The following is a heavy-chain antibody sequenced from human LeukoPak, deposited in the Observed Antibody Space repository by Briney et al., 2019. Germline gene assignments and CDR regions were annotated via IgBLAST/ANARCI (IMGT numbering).Heavy chain of an antibody. Sequence: ASVKVSCKASGGTFSSYAISWVRQAPGQGLEWMGIINPRGGSTSYAQKFQGRVTLTRDTSTSTVYMELSSLRSEYTAVYYCATARRLEGYCSSITCLVPYNWLDPWGQGTLVTVSS. CDR1: GGTFSSYA. D-gene: IGHD2-2*01. J-gene: IGHJ5*02. CDR2: INPRGGST. V-gene: IGHV1-46*01. CDR3: ATARRLEGYCSSITCLVPYNWLDP.